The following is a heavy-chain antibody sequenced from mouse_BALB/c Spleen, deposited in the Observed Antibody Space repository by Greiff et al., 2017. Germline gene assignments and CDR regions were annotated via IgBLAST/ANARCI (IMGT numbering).Heavy chain of an antibody. CDR3: ARGGYDDSKTWFAY. CDR1: GYTFTDYW. D-gene: IGHD2-14*01. CDR2: IDTSDSYT. J-gene: IGHJ3*01. V-gene: IGHV1-69*01. Sequence: QVQLQQPGAELVMPGASVKMSCKASGYTFTDYWMHWVKQRPGQGLEWIGAIDTSDSYTSYNQKFKGKATLTVDESSSTAYMQLSSLTSEDSAVYYCARGGYDDSKTWFAYWGQGTLVTVSA.